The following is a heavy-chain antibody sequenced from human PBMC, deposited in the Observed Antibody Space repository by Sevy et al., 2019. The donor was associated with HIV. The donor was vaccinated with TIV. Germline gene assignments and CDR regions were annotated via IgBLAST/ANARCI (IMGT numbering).Heavy chain of an antibody. D-gene: IGHD3-3*01. CDR1: GYTFTGYH. CDR3: ARGPHNFDFWSGYPLVY. CDR2: INANNGDT. J-gene: IGHJ4*02. Sequence: ASVKVSCKSSGYTFTGYHVHWVRQAPGQGLEWMGWINANNGDTNYGQNFEGRVTLTRDTSISADYMELSSLGSDDTAVYYCARGPHNFDFWSGYPLVYWGQGTLVTVSS. V-gene: IGHV1-2*02.